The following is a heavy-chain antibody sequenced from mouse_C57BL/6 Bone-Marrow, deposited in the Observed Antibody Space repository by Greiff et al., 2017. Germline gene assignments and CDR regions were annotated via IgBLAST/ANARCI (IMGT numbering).Heavy chain of an antibody. CDR1: GFTFSDYG. Sequence: EVKVVESGGGLVKPGGSLKLSCAASGFTFSDYGMHWVRQAPEKGLEWVAYISSGSSTIYYADTVKGRFTISRDNAKNTLFLQMTSLRSEDTAMYYCARSYYGSSYAWYFDVWGTGTTVTVSS. D-gene: IGHD1-1*01. CDR3: ARSYYGSSYAWYFDV. CDR2: ISSGSSTI. J-gene: IGHJ1*03. V-gene: IGHV5-17*01.